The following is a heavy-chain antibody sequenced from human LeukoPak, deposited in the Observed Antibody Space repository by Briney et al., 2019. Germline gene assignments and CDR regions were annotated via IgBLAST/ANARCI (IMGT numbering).Heavy chain of an antibody. CDR3: ARVNRIVVVPARRYYYYYYGMDV. Sequence: SETLSLTCAVYGGSFSGYYWSWIRQPPGKGLEWIGEINHSGSTNYSPSLKSRVTISVDTSKNQFSLKLSSVTAADTAVYYCARVNRIVVVPARRYYYYYYGMDVWGQGTTVTVSS. CDR1: GGSFSGYY. D-gene: IGHD2-2*01. V-gene: IGHV4-34*01. J-gene: IGHJ6*02. CDR2: INHSGST.